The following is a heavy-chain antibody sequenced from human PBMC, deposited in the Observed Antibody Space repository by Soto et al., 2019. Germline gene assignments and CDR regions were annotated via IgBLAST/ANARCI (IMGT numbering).Heavy chain of an antibody. CDR3: ARAREGRSSSYHFDY. CDR2: IYYSGST. J-gene: IGHJ4*02. D-gene: IGHD6-13*01. V-gene: IGHV4-39*01. Sequence: SETLSLTCTVSGGSISSSSYYWGWIRQPPGKGLEWIGSIYYSGSTYYNPSLKSRVTISVDTSKNQFSLKLSSVTAADTAVYYCARAREGRSSSYHFDYWGQGTLVTVSS. CDR1: GGSISSSSYY.